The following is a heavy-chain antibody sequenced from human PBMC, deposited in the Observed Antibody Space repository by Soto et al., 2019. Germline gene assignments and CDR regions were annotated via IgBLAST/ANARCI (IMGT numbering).Heavy chain of an antibody. J-gene: IGHJ6*03. CDR1: GGSISSSSYY. V-gene: IGHV4-39*01. Sequence: SETLSLTCTVSGGSISSSSYYWGWIRQPPGKGLEWIGSIYYSGSTYYNPSLKSRVTISVDTSKNQFSLKLSSVTAADTAVYYCGYCSSTSCYYYYYYMDVWGKGTTVTVSS. CDR3: GYCSSTSCYYYYYYMDV. D-gene: IGHD2-2*01. CDR2: IYYSGST.